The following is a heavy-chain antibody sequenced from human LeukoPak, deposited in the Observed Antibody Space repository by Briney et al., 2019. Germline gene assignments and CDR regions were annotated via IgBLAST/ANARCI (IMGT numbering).Heavy chain of an antibody. V-gene: IGHV1-69*04. Sequence: GASVKVSCKASGGTFSSYAISWVRQAPGQGLEWMGRIIPILGIANYAQKFQGRVTMTEDTSTDTAYMELSSLRSEDTAVYYCATGRFLEWGDTAFDIWGQGTMVTVSS. CDR3: ATGRFLEWGDTAFDI. CDR2: IIPILGIA. CDR1: GGTFSSYA. D-gene: IGHD3-3*01. J-gene: IGHJ3*02.